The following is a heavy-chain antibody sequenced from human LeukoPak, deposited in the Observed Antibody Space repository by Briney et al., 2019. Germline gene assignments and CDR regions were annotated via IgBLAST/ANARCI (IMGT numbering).Heavy chain of an antibody. CDR1: GGSISSGDYY. Sequence: SETLSLTCTVSGGSISSGDYYWSWIRQPPGKGLEWIGYIYYSGSTYYNPSLKSRVTISVDTSKNQFSLKLSSVTAADTAVYYCARERGYCSSTSCYRWFDPWGQGTLVTVSS. CDR3: ARERGYCSSTSCYRWFDP. J-gene: IGHJ5*02. D-gene: IGHD2-2*01. V-gene: IGHV4-30-4*08. CDR2: IYYSGST.